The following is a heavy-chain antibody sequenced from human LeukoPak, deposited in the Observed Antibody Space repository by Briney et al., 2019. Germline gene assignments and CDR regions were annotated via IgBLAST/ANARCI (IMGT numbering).Heavy chain of an antibody. J-gene: IGHJ4*02. CDR2: IYYSGST. Sequence: ETLSLTCTVSGGSISSYYWSWIRQPPGKGLEWIGYIYYSGSTNYNPSLKSRVTISVDTSKNQFSLKLSSVAAADTAVYYCARDKGSGWYNYWGQGTLVTVSS. D-gene: IGHD6-19*01. CDR3: ARDKGSGWYNY. V-gene: IGHV4-59*01. CDR1: GGSISSYY.